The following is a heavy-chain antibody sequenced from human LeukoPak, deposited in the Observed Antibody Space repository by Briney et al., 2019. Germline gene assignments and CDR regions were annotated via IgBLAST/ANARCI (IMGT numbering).Heavy chain of an antibody. D-gene: IGHD1-1*01. V-gene: IGHV4-38-2*01. CDR1: GYSISSGYH. CDR3: ARINWNPDY. CDR2: IHHSGST. Sequence: PSETLSLTCAVSGYSISSGYHWDWIRQPPGKGLEWIGSIHHSGSTYYNPSLKSRVTISVDTSKNQFFLKLSSVTAADTAVYYCARINWNPDYWGQGTLVTVSS. J-gene: IGHJ4*02.